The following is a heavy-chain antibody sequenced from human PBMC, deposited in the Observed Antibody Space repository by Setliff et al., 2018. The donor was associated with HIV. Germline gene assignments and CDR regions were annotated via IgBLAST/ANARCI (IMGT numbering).Heavy chain of an antibody. CDR3: ATGPVCYHD. Sequence: SETLSLTCTVSGGSISNYYWSWIRQSPGKGLEWIGYISNTGNTKYNPSLKSRVTIAGDTSKNQFSVRLTSVTAADTAVYYCATGPVCYHDWGQGTLVTV. J-gene: IGHJ4*02. V-gene: IGHV4-59*08. CDR1: GGSISNYY. CDR2: ISNTGNT. D-gene: IGHD2-8*01.